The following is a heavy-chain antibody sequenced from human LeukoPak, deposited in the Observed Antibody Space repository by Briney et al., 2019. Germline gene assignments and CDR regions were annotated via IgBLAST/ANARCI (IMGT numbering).Heavy chain of an antibody. CDR2: ISRNGAGT. J-gene: IGHJ4*02. CDR1: GFTFNSYS. Sequence: PGGSLRLSCAASGFTFNSYSMNWVRQVPGKGLEWVSAISRNGAGTYYADSVKGRFAISRDDSKNTLYLEMDSLRADDTAVYYCAKGDGLDGKFDYWGQGTLVTVSS. V-gene: IGHV3-23*01. CDR3: AKGDGLDGKFDY. D-gene: IGHD3/OR15-3a*01.